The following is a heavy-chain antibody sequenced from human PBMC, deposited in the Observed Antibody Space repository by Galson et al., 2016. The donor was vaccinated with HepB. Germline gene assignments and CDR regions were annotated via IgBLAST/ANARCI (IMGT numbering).Heavy chain of an antibody. V-gene: IGHV3-21*04. CDR2: ISWGSGFI. Sequence: SLRLSCAASGFTFSNHSMHWVRQAPGKGLEWVLSISWGSGFIVYADSVKGRFTVSRDNAKNSLYLQVNNLRPEDSAFYYCAKDNSLEASWWIDYWGRGTLVTVSP. CDR1: GFTFSNHS. CDR3: AKDNSLEASWWIDY. D-gene: IGHD6-13*01. J-gene: IGHJ4*02.